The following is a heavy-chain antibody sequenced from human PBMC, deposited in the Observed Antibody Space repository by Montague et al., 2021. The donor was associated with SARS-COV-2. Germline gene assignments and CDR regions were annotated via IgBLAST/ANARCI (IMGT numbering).Heavy chain of an antibody. CDR3: ARVATGWRPGEFWYFDF. V-gene: IGHV4-34*01. Sequence: SETLSLTCAVYGGSFSDYYWAWIRQPPGKGLEWIGEINYSGHANYNPSLKSRVIMSLDTSRDEFFLKVNSVTAADTAMYYCARVATGWRPGEFWYFDFWGRGTLVTVSS. CDR1: GGSFSDYY. CDR2: INYSGHA. J-gene: IGHJ2*01. D-gene: IGHD3-10*01.